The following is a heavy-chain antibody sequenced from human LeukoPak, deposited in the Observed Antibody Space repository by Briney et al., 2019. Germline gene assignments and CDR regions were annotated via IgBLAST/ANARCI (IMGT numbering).Heavy chain of an antibody. CDR2: VSHSNGNT. Sequence: ASVKVSCKASVYSFTNYGLSWVGQPPRQGLAWMEWVSHSNGNTNYAQRPQDRVTMTSGTSKSTAYMEMRILRSDVTAMYYCARSFMSTFGGIIVKSPTFDSWGQGTLVTVSS. V-gene: IGHV1-18*01. CDR1: VYSFTNYG. CDR3: ARSFMSTFGGIIVKSPTFDS. J-gene: IGHJ4*02. D-gene: IGHD3-16*02.